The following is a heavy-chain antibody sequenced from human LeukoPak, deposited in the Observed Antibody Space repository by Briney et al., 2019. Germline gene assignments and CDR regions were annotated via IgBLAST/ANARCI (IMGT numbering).Heavy chain of an antibody. J-gene: IGHJ3*02. D-gene: IGHD3-22*01. CDR2: TYTGGNS. Sequence: PGGSLRLSCAASGFTFCSYAVSWVRQAPGKGLEWVSVTYTGGNSYYADSVKGRFIISRDISKNTLYLQMNSLRAEDSALYYCARGGRGSAAVVAPRSFDIWGQGTMVTVSS. CDR3: ARGGRGSAAVVAPRSFDI. V-gene: IGHV3-53*01. CDR1: GFTFCSYA.